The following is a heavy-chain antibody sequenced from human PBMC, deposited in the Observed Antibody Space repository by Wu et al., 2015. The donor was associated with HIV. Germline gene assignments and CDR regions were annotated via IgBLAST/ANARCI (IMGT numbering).Heavy chain of an antibody. J-gene: IGHJ6*02. Sequence: QVQLVQSGVEVKKPGSSVKVSCKASGGTFRSYIINWVRQAPGQGLEWMGRIIPIFGTANYAQKFQGRVTITADESTSTAYMELSSLKSEDTAVYYCARNTDSVATSLYSLGVWGQGTVVTVSS. V-gene: IGHV1-69*13. CDR3: ARNTDSVATSLYSLGV. CDR1: GGTFRSYI. CDR2: IIPIFGTA. D-gene: IGHD5-12*01.